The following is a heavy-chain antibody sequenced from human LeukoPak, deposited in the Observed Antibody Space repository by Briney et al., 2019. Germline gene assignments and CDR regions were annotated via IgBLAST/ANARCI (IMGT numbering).Heavy chain of an antibody. V-gene: IGHV3-7*01. Sequence: GGSLSLSCAAPEFTFINNWVTWVPQAPGKGLEGVAKKKQDGSEKYYLDSLKGRFSISRDNAKNSLYLQMNSLRAEDTAVYYCAREAPSYESSGYSTPGLDYWGQGTLVTVSS. J-gene: IGHJ4*02. CDR2: KKQDGSEK. CDR3: AREAPSYESSGYSTPGLDY. CDR1: EFTFINNW. D-gene: IGHD3-22*01.